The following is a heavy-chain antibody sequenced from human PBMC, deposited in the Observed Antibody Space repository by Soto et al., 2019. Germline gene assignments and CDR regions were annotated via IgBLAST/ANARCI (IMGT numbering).Heavy chain of an antibody. D-gene: IGHD1-26*01. Sequence: QVQLVESGGGVVQPGRSLRLSCAASGFTFSSYGMHWVRQAPGKGLEWVAVIWYDGSNKYYADSVKGRFTISRDNSKNTLYLQMSSMRAEDTAVYYCAREGSYYHFDYWGQGTLVTVSS. CDR2: IWYDGSNK. J-gene: IGHJ4*02. CDR3: AREGSYYHFDY. V-gene: IGHV3-33*01. CDR1: GFTFSSYG.